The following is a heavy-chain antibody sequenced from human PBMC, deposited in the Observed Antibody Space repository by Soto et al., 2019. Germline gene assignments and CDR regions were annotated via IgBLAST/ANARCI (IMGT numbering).Heavy chain of an antibody. V-gene: IGHV3-21*01. J-gene: IGHJ6*02. Sequence: EVQLVESGGGLVKPGGSLRLSCAASGFTFSSYSMNWVRQAPGKGLEWVSSISSSSSYIYYADSVKGRFTISRDNAKNSLYLQMNSLRAEDTAVYYCARDPSTYTWGRGAARYGMDVWGQGTTVTVSS. D-gene: IGHD3-16*01. CDR1: GFTFSSYS. CDR3: ARDPSTYTWGRGAARYGMDV. CDR2: ISSSSSYI.